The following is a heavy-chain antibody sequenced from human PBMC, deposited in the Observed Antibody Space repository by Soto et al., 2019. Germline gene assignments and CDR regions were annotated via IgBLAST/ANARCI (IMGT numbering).Heavy chain of an antibody. CDR1: GFTISDYY. CDR2: TRNKVNSYTT. D-gene: IGHD3-16*01. CDR3: ARDVVGHDNYETIGYYFDH. V-gene: IGHV3-72*01. J-gene: IGHJ4*02. Sequence: PGGSLRLSCAAAGFTISDYYIDWVRQAPGMGLEWVARTRNKVNSYTTEYAASVKGRFTISRDGSENSVHLQMNSLKTEDTAVYYCARDVVGHDNYETIGYYFDHWGPGTLVTVSS.